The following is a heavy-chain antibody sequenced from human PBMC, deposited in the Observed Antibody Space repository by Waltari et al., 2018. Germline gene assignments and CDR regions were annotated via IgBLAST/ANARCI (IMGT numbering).Heavy chain of an antibody. D-gene: IGHD6-6*01. V-gene: IGHV4-61*01. J-gene: IGHJ4*02. Sequence: QVQLQESGPGLVKPSETLSLTCPVSGGAVSGTRYYWSWIRQPPGKGLEWIGYIHNPGSTNYNPALNSRVTISADASKNHFSLKLTSVTAADTAVYYCARDPIFSSSSGGFDYWGQGTLVTVSS. CDR3: ARDPIFSSSSGGFDY. CDR1: GGAVSGTRYY. CDR2: IHNPGST.